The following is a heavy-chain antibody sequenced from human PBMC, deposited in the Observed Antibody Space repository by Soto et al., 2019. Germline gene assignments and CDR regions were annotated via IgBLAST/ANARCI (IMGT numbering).Heavy chain of an antibody. D-gene: IGHD2-15*01. CDR3: ARARYCSGGSCYTSHFDF. CDR1: GYTFTSFG. Sequence: GASVKVSCKASGYTFTSFGFSWVRQGPGQGLEWLGWISAYNGNTNYAQKFQGRVTMTTDTSTNTAYMELRRLRSDDTAVYYCARARYCSGGSCYTSHFDFWGQGTPVTVSS. CDR2: ISAYNGNT. V-gene: IGHV1-18*01. J-gene: IGHJ4*02.